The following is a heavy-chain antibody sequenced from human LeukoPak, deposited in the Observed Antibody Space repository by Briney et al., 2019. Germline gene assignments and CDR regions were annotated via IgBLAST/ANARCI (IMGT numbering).Heavy chain of an antibody. CDR2: MGSSERYT. J-gene: IGHJ6*02. V-gene: IGHV3-11*05. CDR1: GFTFSDYY. Sequence: KPGGSLRLSCAASGFTFSDYYMSWIRQAPGKGLEWVSYMGSSERYTNYADSVKGRFTISRDNAKNSLYLQMNSLRAEDTAVYYCARALLYYDILTGYSYYYYGMDVWGQGTTVTVSS. D-gene: IGHD3-9*01. CDR3: ARALLYYDILTGYSYYYYGMDV.